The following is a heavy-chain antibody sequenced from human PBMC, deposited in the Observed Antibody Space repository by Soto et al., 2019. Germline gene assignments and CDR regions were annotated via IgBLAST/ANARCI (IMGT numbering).Heavy chain of an antibody. CDR3: ATGARHYYYYGMDV. J-gene: IGHJ6*02. CDR1: GYTLTELS. CDR2: SDPEDGGS. V-gene: IGHV1-24*01. Sequence: QVQLVQSGAEVRKPGASVKVSCKVSGYTLTELSMHWVRQAPGKGLEWLGGSDPEDGGSIYAQKFQGRVTMTEDTSTDTAYMELSSLRSDETAVYYCATGARHYYYYGMDVWGQGTPVTVSS.